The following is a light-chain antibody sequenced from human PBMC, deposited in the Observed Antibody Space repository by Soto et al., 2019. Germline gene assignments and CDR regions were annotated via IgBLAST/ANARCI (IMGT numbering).Light chain of an antibody. V-gene: IGKV3-20*01. CDR3: QQYGRT. CDR2: GAS. J-gene: IGKJ2*01. Sequence: DIVLTQSPGTLSLSPGERATLSCRASQSVNSNYLAWYQQKPGQAPRLLIFGASTRATGISDRFRGSGSGTDFNLTINRLEPEDFAVYYCQQYGRTFGQGTKLEIK. CDR1: QSVNSNY.